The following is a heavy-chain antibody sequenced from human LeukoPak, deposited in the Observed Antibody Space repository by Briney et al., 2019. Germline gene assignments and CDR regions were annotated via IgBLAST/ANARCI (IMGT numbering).Heavy chain of an antibody. V-gene: IGHV4-4*07. CDR3: ARSALTYLDY. CDR2: IYSSGTT. D-gene: IGHD3-9*01. Sequence: SETLSLTCTVSGGSITDYYWTWLRQPAEKGLEWIGRIYSSGTTDYNPSLKSRVTISVDTSRNQFSLKLTSVTAADTAVYFCARSALTYLDYWGQGTLVTVSS. CDR1: GGSITDYY. J-gene: IGHJ4*02.